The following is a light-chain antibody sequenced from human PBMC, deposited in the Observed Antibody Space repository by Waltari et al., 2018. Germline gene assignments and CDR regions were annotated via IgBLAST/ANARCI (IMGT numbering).Light chain of an antibody. CDR3: LQYSSSPWT. Sequence: DIQMTQSPSSLSASVGDTVTITCRASQSISSWLDWYQQKPGKAPKLLIYKASSLQGGIPSSFSGSGSGIDFTLTISSLQPEDCATYYCLQYSSSPWTFGQGAKVEIK. CDR1: QSISSW. CDR2: KAS. J-gene: IGKJ1*01. V-gene: IGKV1-5*03.